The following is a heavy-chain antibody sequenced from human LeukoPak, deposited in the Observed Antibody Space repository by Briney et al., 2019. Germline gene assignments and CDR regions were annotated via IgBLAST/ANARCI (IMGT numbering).Heavy chain of an antibody. CDR1: GYSFTNYG. Sequence: ASVKVSCKASGYSFTNYGIMWVRQAPGQGFEWMGWISTYNGNTNNAQKFQGRVSMTTDTSTRTVYMELRSLRSDDTAVYYCARGFCSSTSCYLSSIDAFDIWGQGTVVTVFS. D-gene: IGHD2-2*01. CDR2: ISTYNGNT. J-gene: IGHJ3*02. V-gene: IGHV1-18*01. CDR3: ARGFCSSTSCYLSSIDAFDI.